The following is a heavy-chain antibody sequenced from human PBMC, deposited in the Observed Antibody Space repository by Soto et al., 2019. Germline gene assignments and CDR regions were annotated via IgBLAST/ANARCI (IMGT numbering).Heavy chain of an antibody. CDR3: AREAYSYGFDGMDV. V-gene: IGHV1-2*04. J-gene: IGHJ6*02. CDR1: GYTFTGYY. D-gene: IGHD5-18*01. Sequence: GASVKVSCKASGYTFTGYYMHWVRQAPGQGLEWMGWINPNSGGTNYAQKFQGWVTMTRDTSISTAYMELSRLRSDDTAVYYYAREAYSYGFDGMDVWGQGTTVTVSS. CDR2: INPNSGGT.